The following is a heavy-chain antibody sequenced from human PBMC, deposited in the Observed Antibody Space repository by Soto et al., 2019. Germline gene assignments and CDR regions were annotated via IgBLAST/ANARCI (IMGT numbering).Heavy chain of an antibody. J-gene: IGHJ5*01. CDR2: IRPITGGT. V-gene: IGHV1-2*02. Sequence: GASVKVSCKASGYTFTDYYLHWVRQAPGQGLEWMGWIRPITGGTNYAQKFRGRVTMTSDTSISTAYMELSSLRSDDTAVYYCVRDRRMDVVHRLDSCGQGPLVTVSS. D-gene: IGHD2-15*01. CDR1: GYTFTDYY. CDR3: VRDRRMDVVHRLDS.